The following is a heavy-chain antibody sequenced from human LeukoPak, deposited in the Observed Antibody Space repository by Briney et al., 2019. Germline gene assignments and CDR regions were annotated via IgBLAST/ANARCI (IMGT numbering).Heavy chain of an antibody. Sequence: GGSLRLSCAASGFTFSTYGMSWVRQAPGKGLEWVSVISDSGGRTDYADSVKGRFTISRDNSKDTLYLQMNSLRAEDTAVYYCAKSRSFDPWGQGTLVTVSS. CDR1: GFTFSTYG. V-gene: IGHV3-23*01. J-gene: IGHJ5*02. CDR3: AKSRSFDP. CDR2: ISDSGGRT.